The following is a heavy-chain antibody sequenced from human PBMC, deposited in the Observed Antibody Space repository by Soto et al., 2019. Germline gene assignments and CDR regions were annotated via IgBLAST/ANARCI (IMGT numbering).Heavy chain of an antibody. CDR1: GGTFSSYA. CDR2: IIPIFGTA. CDR3: ARGSCSSTSCYGGMDV. V-gene: IGHV1-69*13. J-gene: IGHJ6*02. Sequence: SVKVSCKASGGTFSSYAISWVRQAPGQGLEWMGGIIPIFGTANYAQKFQGRVTITADESTSTAYMELSSLRSEDTAVYYCARGSCSSTSCYGGMDVWGQGTTVTVYS. D-gene: IGHD2-2*01.